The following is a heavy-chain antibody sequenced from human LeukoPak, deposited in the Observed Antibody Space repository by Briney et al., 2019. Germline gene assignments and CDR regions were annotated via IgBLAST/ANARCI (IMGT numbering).Heavy chain of an antibody. D-gene: IGHD2-2*01. Sequence: PGGSLRLSCAASAFTFSSYSMNWVRQAPGKGLEWVSSISSSSSYIYYADSVKGRFTISRDNAKNSLNLQMNSLRAEDTAVYYCAQYSSSTYAFDFWGQGTMVTVSS. V-gene: IGHV3-21*01. J-gene: IGHJ3*01. CDR1: AFTFSSYS. CDR2: ISSSSSYI. CDR3: AQYSSSTYAFDF.